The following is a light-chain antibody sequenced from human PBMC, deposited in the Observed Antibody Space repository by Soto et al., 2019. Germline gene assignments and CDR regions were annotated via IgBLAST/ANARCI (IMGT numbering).Light chain of an antibody. V-gene: IGKV3-11*01. CDR3: QQRGNWPPGFT. CDR2: DTS. Sequence: EIVLTQYPATLSLSPGERATLSFRASQSVSIHLAWYQQKGGQAPRLLIYDTSNRATGIPARFSGSGSGTDFTLTISSLETEDSAVYYCQQRGNWPPGFTFGPGTKVDIK. J-gene: IGKJ3*01. CDR1: QSVSIH.